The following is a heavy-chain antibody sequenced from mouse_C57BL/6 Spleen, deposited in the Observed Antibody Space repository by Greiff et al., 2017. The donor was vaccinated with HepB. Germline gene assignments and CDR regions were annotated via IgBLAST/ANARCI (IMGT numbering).Heavy chain of an antibody. V-gene: IGHV1-52*01. CDR1: GYTFTSYW. D-gene: IGHD3-2*02. CDR3: ARGGAAQTFYYAMDY. J-gene: IGHJ4*01. CDR2: IDPSDSET. Sequence: VQLQQSGAELVRPGSSVKLSCKASGYTFTSYWMHWVKQRPIQGLEWIGNIDPSDSETHYNQKFKDKATLTVDKSSSTAYMQLSSLTSEDSAVYYCARGGAAQTFYYAMDYWGQGTSVTVSS.